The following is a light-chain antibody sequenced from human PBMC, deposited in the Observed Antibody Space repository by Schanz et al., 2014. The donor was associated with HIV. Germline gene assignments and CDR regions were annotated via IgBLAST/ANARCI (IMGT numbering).Light chain of an antibody. CDR1: SSNIGAGHG. Sequence: QSVLTQPPSASGPPGQRVTISCTGGSSNIGAGHGVHWYQQLPGTAPKLLMYETNNRASGVPDRFSGSRSGTSASLAVAGLQIDDEGNYYCQSYDTSLRATVFGGGTKVTVL. CDR3: QSYDTSLRATV. V-gene: IGLV1-40*01. J-gene: IGLJ3*02. CDR2: ETN.